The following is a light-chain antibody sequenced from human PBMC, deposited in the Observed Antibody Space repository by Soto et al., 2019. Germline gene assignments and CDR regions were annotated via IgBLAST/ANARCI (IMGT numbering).Light chain of an antibody. CDR2: GAS. V-gene: IGKV3-20*01. CDR3: QHYGRSPS. J-gene: IGKJ1*01. Sequence: ETTLTQSPDTLSLSSGEGATLSCRASQIIGSAYLAWYQQKPGQAPRLLIFGASTRATGTPHRFSGSGSGTHFTLTISALESEDVGVYYCQHYGRSPSFGRGTKVEIK. CDR1: QIIGSAY.